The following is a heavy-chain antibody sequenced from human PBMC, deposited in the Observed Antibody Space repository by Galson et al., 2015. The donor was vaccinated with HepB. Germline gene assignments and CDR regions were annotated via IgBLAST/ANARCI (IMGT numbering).Heavy chain of an antibody. V-gene: IGHV1-24*01. D-gene: IGHD3-10*01. CDR2: FDPEDGDP. CDR3: ATRLFNYNHYGLDV. CDR1: GYTLTALS. Sequence: SVKVSCKVSGYTLTALSMHWVRQAPGKGLEWMGGFDPEDGDPIYAQRLQGRVTMTEDTSADTVYMELSSLRSEDTATYYCATRLFNYNHYGLDVWGQGTTVSVSS. J-gene: IGHJ6*02.